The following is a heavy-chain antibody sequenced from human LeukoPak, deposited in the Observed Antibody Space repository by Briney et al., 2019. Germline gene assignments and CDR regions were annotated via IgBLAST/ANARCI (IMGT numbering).Heavy chain of an antibody. V-gene: IGHV4-34*01. D-gene: IGHD6-13*01. CDR1: GGSFSGYY. J-gene: IGHJ5*02. CDR3: ARENPYSSSHNWFDP. Sequence: MTSETLSLTCAVYGGSFSGYYWSWIRQPPGKGLEWIGSIYYSGNTYYNASLKSQVSISIDTSKNQFSLRLTSVTAADTAVYYCARENPYSSSHNWFDPWGQGTLVTVSS. CDR2: IYYSGNT.